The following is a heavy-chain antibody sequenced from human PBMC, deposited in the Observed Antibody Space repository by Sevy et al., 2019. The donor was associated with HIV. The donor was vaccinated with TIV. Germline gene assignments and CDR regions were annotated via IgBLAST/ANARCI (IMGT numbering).Heavy chain of an antibody. Sequence: GESLKISCAASGFTVSTYAMHWVRQAPGKGLEWVAVMSDDGRNKYYADSVKGRFTISRDNSKNTLYLQMNSLRAEDTAVYYCARDFRSSGWMGGFDFWGQGTLVTVSS. CDR2: MSDDGRNK. V-gene: IGHV3-30*04. J-gene: IGHJ4*02. CDR3: ARDFRSSGWMGGFDF. D-gene: IGHD6-19*01. CDR1: GFTVSTYA.